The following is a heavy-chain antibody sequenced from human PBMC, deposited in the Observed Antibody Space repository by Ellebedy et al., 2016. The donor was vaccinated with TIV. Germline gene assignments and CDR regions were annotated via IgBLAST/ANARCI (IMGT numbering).Heavy chain of an antibody. D-gene: IGHD1-26*01. CDR2: INSYGSRT. CDR1: GFTFSGYW. CDR3: ARDGARVGRTRLDP. J-gene: IGHJ5*02. V-gene: IGHV3-74*01. Sequence: GGSLRLXXAASGFTFSGYWMHWVRQAPGKGLVWVSRINSYGSRTTYADSVKGRFTISRDNAKNTLHLQMNNLRAEDTAVYYCARDGARVGRTRLDPWGQGTLVTVSS.